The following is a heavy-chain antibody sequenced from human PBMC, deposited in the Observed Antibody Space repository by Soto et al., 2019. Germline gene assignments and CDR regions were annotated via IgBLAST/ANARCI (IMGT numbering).Heavy chain of an antibody. CDR3: AKSSRGELAPGDFDY. D-gene: IGHD6-13*01. CDR1: GFTFSSYA. CDR2: ISGSGGST. J-gene: IGHJ4*02. Sequence: GSLRLSCAASGFTFSSYAMSWVRQAPGKGLEWVSAISGSGGSTYYADSVKGRFTISRDNSKNTLYLQMNSLRAEDTAVYYCAKSSRGELAPGDFDYWGQGTLVTVSS. V-gene: IGHV3-23*01.